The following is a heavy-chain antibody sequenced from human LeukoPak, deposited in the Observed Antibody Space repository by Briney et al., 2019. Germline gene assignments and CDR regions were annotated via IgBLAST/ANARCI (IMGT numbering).Heavy chain of an antibody. J-gene: IGHJ4*02. CDR1: GFTFSSSA. CDR2: FSGSGDST. V-gene: IGHV3-23*01. Sequence: GGSLRLSCAASGFTFSSSAMNWVRQAPGKGLEWVSGFSGSGDSTHYADSVKGRFTISRDISKNTLYLQMNSLRAEDTAVYYCATILIAAPLTFDYWGQGTLVTVSS. D-gene: IGHD6-13*01. CDR3: ATILIAAPLTFDY.